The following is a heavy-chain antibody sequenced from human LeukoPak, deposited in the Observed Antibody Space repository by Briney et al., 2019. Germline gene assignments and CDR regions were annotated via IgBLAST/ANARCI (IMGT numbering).Heavy chain of an antibody. CDR1: GYIFTRYD. V-gene: IGHV1-8*01. Sequence: ASVKVSCKASGYIFTRYDINWVRQATGQGLEWMGWMNPNTGNTGYAQKFQGRVTMTEDTSTDTAYMELSSLRSEDTAVYYCATKWELGYWGQGTLVTVSS. J-gene: IGHJ4*02. CDR3: ATKWELGY. CDR2: MNPNTGNT. D-gene: IGHD1-26*01.